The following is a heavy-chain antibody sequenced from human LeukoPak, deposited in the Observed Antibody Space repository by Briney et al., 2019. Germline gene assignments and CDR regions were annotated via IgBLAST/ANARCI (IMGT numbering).Heavy chain of an antibody. CDR3: ARDGSYYYYGMDV. J-gene: IGHJ6*02. V-gene: IGHV4-30-4*01. Sequence: SETLSLTCTVSGGSISSGDYYWSRIRQPPGKGLEWIGYIYYSGSTYYNPSLKSRVTISVDTSKNQFSLKLSSVTAADTAVYYCARDGSYYYYGMDVWGQGTTVTVSS. CDR1: GGSISSGDYY. CDR2: IYYSGST.